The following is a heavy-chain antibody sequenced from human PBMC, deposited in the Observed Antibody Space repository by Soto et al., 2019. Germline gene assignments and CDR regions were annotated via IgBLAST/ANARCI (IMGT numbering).Heavy chain of an antibody. Sequence: QVQLVQSGPEVKKPGASVKVSCKASGYTFTSNGISWVRQAPGQGLEWMGWISAYSGNTKYAPKLQGRVTMTTDTSTCTGYRELRSLRSDDTAVYYCARELGFQILDYWGQGTLVTVSS. V-gene: IGHV1-18*01. J-gene: IGHJ4*02. CDR2: ISAYSGNT. CDR1: GYTFTSNG. D-gene: IGHD5-18*01. CDR3: ARELGFQILDY.